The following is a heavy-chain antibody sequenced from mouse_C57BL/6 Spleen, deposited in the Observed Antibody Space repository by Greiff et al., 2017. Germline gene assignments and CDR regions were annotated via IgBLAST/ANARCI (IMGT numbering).Heavy chain of an antibody. CDR2: RSYSGST. V-gene: IGHV3-8*02. D-gene: IGHD2-4*01. CDR1: GYSFTSCY. Sequence: EVQRVESGPSLVKPSQTLSLTCSVSGYSFTSCYWNWIRQFPGNKLEYMGYRSYSGSTYYNPSLISRISITRDTSKNQYYLQLDHVTTEDTATYYCASYYDYDYAMDYWGQGTSVTVSS. J-gene: IGHJ4*01. CDR3: ASYYDYDYAMDY.